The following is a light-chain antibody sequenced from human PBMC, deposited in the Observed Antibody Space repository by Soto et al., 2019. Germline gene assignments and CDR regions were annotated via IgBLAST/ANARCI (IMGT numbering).Light chain of an antibody. CDR2: TIS. J-gene: IGKJ1*01. CDR3: MQGTHWPLT. CDR1: QSLVYSDGNTY. Sequence: EVVMTQSPLSLPVTLGQPASISCRSSQSLVYSDGNTYLSWFQQRPGQSPRRLIYTISNRDSGVPDRFSGSGSGTEFTLKISRVEAEDVGVYYCMQGTHWPLTFGQGTKVEIK. V-gene: IGKV2-30*01.